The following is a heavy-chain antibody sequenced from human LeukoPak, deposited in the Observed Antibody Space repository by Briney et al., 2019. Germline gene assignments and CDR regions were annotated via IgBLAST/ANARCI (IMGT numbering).Heavy chain of an antibody. V-gene: IGHV3-23*01. D-gene: IGHD3-10*01. J-gene: IGHJ4*02. Sequence: QPGGSLRLSCAASGFTFSSYAMSWVRQAPGKGLEWVSAISGSGGSTYYADSVKGRFTISRDNSKNTLYLQMNSLRAEDTAVYYCARADYYGSGNYYTSDYWGQGTLVTVSS. CDR3: ARADYYGSGNYYTSDY. CDR1: GFTFSSYA. CDR2: ISGSGGST.